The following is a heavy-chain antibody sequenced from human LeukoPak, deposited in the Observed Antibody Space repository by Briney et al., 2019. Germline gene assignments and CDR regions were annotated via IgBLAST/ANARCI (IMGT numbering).Heavy chain of an antibody. V-gene: IGHV4-59*01. CDR1: GGSISRYY. Sequence: PLETLSLTCTVSGGSISRYYWSWIRQPPGKGLEWIGYIYYSGSTNYNPSLRSRVTISVDTSKNQFSLKLSSVTAADTAVYYCATGDSSGYKPTDYWGQGTLVTVTS. CDR2: IYYSGST. J-gene: IGHJ4*02. D-gene: IGHD3-22*01. CDR3: ATGDSSGYKPTDY.